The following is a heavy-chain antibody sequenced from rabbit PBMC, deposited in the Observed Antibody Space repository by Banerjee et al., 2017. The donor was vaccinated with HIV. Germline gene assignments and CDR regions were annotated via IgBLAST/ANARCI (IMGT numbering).Heavy chain of an antibody. CDR1: GFSFSNKYV. D-gene: IGHD4-1*01. CDR3: ARDLAGVIGWNFNL. Sequence: QEQLEESGGGLVKPEGSLTLTCKASGFSFSNKYVMCWVRQASGKGLEWIACIGPGSSGSTYYATWAKGRFTISKASSTTVTLQMTSLTAADTATYFCARDLAGVIGWNFNLWGPGTLVTVS. V-gene: IGHV1S45*01. CDR2: IGPGSSGST. J-gene: IGHJ4*01.